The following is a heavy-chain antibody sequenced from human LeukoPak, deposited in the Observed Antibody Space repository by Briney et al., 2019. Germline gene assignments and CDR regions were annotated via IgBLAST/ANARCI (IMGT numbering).Heavy chain of an antibody. V-gene: IGHV4-34*01. D-gene: IGHD5-12*01. J-gene: IGHJ4*02. CDR3: ARVRTNSGLPDY. CDR1: GGSFRGYY. CDR2: INHSGST. Sequence: SETLSLTCADYGGSFRGYYWSWIRQPPGKGLEWIGEINHSGSTNYNPSLKSRVTISVDKSKNQFSLKLSSVTAADTAGYYCARVRTNSGLPDYWGQGTLVTVSS.